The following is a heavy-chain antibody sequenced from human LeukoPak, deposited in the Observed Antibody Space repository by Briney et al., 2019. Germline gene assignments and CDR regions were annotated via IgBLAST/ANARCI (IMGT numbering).Heavy chain of an antibody. J-gene: IGHJ6*03. CDR1: GFTFSSYA. V-gene: IGHV3-23*01. Sequence: GGSLRLSCAASGFTFSSYAMTWVRQAPGKGLEWASTISGSGRTTYYADSVKGRFTISRDNSKNTLYLQMNSLRAEDTAVYYCAKGDNNWNYRSGTYYYYMDVWGKGTTVTVSS. D-gene: IGHD1-7*01. CDR3: AKGDNNWNYRSGTYYYYMDV. CDR2: ISGSGRTT.